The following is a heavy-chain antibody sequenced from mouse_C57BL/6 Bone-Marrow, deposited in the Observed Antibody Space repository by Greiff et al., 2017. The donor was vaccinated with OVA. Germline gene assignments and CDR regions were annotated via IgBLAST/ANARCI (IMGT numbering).Heavy chain of an antibody. Sequence: VQLQQSGPELVKPGASVKIPCKASGYTFTDYNMDWVKQSHGKSLEWIGDINPNNGGTIYNQKFKGKATLTVDKSSSTAYMELRSLTSEDTAVYYCARDGYYSNYGYFFAYWGQGTLVTVSA. D-gene: IGHD2-5*01. CDR3: ARDGYYSNYGYFFAY. V-gene: IGHV1-18*01. CDR2: INPNNGGT. J-gene: IGHJ3*01. CDR1: GYTFTDYN.